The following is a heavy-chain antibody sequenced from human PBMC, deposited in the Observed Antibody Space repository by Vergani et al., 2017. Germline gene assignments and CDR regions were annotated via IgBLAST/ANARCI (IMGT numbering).Heavy chain of an antibody. J-gene: IGHJ5*02. Sequence: QVQLVQSGAEVKKPGSSVKVSCKASGGTFSRYAISWVRQAPGQGLEWMGGIIPIFGTAHYAQKFQCRVTSTADESTSTAYMELSSLRSEDTAVYYCAREQLEQPDWFDPWGQGTLVTVSS. CDR3: AREQLEQPDWFDP. D-gene: IGHD1/OR15-1a*01. CDR2: IIPIFGTA. CDR1: GGTFSRYA. V-gene: IGHV1-69*01.